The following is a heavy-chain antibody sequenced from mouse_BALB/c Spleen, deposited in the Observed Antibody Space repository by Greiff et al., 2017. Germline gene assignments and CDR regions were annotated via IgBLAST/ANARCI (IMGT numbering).Heavy chain of an antibody. CDR3: AIYYDYDYYAMDY. CDR1: GYTFTSYV. J-gene: IGHJ4*01. D-gene: IGHD2-4*01. V-gene: IGHV1-14*01. Sequence: EVKLVESGPELVKPGASVKMSCKASGYTFTSYVMHWVKQKPGQGLEWIGYINPYNDGTKYNEKFKGKATLTSDKSSSTAYMELSSLTSEDSAVYYCAIYYDYDYYAMDYWGQGTSVTVSS. CDR2: INPYNDGT.